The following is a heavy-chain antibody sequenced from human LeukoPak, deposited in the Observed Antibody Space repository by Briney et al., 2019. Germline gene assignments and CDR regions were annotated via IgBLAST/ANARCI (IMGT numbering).Heavy chain of an antibody. D-gene: IGHD5-12*01. CDR2: ISSSSSTI. J-gene: IGHJ4*02. V-gene: IGHV3-48*01. CDR3: ARERGYSGYALDY. Sequence: GGSLRLSCAASGLTFSSYSVNWVRQAPGKGLEWVSYISSSSSTIYYADSVKGRFTISRDNAKNSLYLQMNSLRAEDTAVYYCARERGYSGYALDYWGQGTLVTVSS. CDR1: GLTFSSYS.